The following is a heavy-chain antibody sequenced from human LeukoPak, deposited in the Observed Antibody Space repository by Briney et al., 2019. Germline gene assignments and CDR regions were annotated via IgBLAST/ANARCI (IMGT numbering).Heavy chain of an antibody. V-gene: IGHV3-15*01. CDR3: TTVIFGDYGDYESDY. CDR2: IKSKTDGGTT. Sequence: GGSLRLSCAGSGFTFSSYAMSWVRQAPGKGLEWVGRIKSKTDGGTTDYAAPVKGRFTISRDDSKNTLYLQMNSLKTEDTAVYYCTTVIFGDYGDYESDYWGQGTLVTVSS. CDR1: GFTFSSYA. J-gene: IGHJ4*02. D-gene: IGHD4-17*01.